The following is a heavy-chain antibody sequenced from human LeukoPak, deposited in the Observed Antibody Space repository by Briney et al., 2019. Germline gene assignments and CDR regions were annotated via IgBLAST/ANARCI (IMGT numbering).Heavy chain of an antibody. V-gene: IGHV1-2*02. CDR1: GYSFTGNY. D-gene: IGHD2-8*01. J-gene: IGHJ4*02. CDR3: ARVGYCSRGVCYNYDY. Sequence: ASVKVSCKASGYSFTGNYMHWVRQAPGQGFEWMGWINLNTGGTNYAQKFKGRVLMTRDTSISTAYLELSSLKSDDTAVYYCARVGYCSRGVCYNYDYWGQGTQVTVSS. CDR2: INLNTGGT.